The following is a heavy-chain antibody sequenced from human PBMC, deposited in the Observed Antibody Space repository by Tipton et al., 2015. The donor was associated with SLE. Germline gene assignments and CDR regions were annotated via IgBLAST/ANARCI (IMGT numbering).Heavy chain of an antibody. CDR1: GGSISSYY. D-gene: IGHD3-10*01. V-gene: IGHV4-59*01. CDR2: IYYSGST. J-gene: IGHJ5*02. Sequence: GLVKPSETLSLTCTVSGGSISSYYWSWIRQPPGKGLEWIGYIYYSGSTNYNPSLKSRVTISVDTSKNQFSLKLSSVTAADTAVYYCARDGEGYNWFDPWGQGTLVTVSS. CDR3: ARDGEGYNWFDP.